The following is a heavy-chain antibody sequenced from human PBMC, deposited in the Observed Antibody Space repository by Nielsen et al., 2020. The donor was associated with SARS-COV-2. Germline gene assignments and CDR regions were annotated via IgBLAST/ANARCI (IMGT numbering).Heavy chain of an antibody. CDR1: GGSISSYY. Sequence: SETLSLTCTVSGGSISSYYWSWIRQPPGKGLEWIGYIYYSGSTNYNPSLKSRVTISVDTSKNQFSLKLSSVTAADTAVYYCARLDGYWGQGTLVTVSS. V-gene: IGHV4-59*01. CDR2: IYYSGST. CDR3: ARLDGY. J-gene: IGHJ4*02.